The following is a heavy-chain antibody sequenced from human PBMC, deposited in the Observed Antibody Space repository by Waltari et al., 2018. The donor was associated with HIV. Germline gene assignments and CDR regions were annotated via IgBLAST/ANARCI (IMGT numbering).Heavy chain of an antibody. V-gene: IGHV3-30*04. Sequence: QVQLVESGGGVVQPGRSLRLSCAASGFRFSSEAMHWVRQATGKGLEWVAAISYDGRNKFYADSVKGLFTISRDNSKNTVYVEMSSLSPEDTAVYFCARDAAPPEYWGQGTLVTVSS. CDR1: GFRFSSEA. CDR2: ISYDGRNK. CDR3: ARDAAPPEY. J-gene: IGHJ4*02.